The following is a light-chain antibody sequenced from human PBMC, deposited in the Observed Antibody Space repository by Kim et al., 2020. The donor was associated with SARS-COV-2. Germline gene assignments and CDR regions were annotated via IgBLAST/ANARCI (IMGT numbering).Light chain of an antibody. CDR1: QSVSGN. Sequence: VSPGERATLSGRASQSVSGNLAWYQQKPGQAPRLLIYDASTGATAIPARFSGSGSGTEFTLTISSLQSEDFAVYYCQQYDNWPLTFGQGTKVDIK. V-gene: IGKV3-15*01. CDR2: DAS. CDR3: QQYDNWPLT. J-gene: IGKJ1*01.